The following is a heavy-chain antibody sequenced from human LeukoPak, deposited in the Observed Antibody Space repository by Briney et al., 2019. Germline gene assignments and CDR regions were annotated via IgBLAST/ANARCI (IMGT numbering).Heavy chain of an antibody. J-gene: IGHJ5*02. CDR2: INHSGST. Sequence: SETLSLTCAVYGGSFSGYYWSWIRQPPGKGLEWIGEINHSGSTNYNPSLKSRVTISVDTSKNQFSLKLSSVTAADTAVYYCARWVLYYYDSSGYPKGNWFDPWGQGTLVTVSS. D-gene: IGHD3-22*01. CDR3: ARWVLYYYDSSGYPKGNWFDP. V-gene: IGHV4-34*01. CDR1: GGSFSGYY.